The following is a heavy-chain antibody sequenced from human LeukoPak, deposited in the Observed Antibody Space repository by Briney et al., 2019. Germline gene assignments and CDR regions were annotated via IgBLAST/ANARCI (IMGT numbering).Heavy chain of an antibody. CDR3: ARGGDGYNSWYYYYYMDV. J-gene: IGHJ6*03. V-gene: IGHV4-59*01. D-gene: IGHD5-24*01. CDR2: IYYSGST. CDR1: GGSISSYY. Sequence: SEALSLTCTVSGGSISSYYWSWIRQPPGKGLEWIGYIYYSGSTNYNPSLKSRVTISLDTTKNQFSLKLSSVTAADTAVYYCARGGDGYNSWYYYYYMDVWGKGTTVTVSS.